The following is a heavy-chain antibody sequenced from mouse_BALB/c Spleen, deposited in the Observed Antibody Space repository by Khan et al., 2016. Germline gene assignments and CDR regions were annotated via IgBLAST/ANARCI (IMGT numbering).Heavy chain of an antibody. D-gene: IGHD2-14*01. CDR2: INTYTGEP. J-gene: IGHJ4*01. CDR3: ARVGYSGTMDY. CDR1: GYTFTTYG. V-gene: IGHV9-3-1*01. Sequence: QIQLVQSGPELKKPGVTVKISCKASGYTFTTYGMNWVKQAPGKGLKWIGWINTYTGEPTYVDDFKGRFAFSLETSASTAYLQINNLKNEDTATXFCARVGYSGTMDYWGQGTSVTVSS.